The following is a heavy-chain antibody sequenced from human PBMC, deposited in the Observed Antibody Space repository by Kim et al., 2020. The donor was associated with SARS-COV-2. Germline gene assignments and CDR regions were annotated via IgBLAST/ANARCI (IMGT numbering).Heavy chain of an antibody. CDR1: GGSISSSRYY. V-gene: IGHV4-39*01. CDR2: IYYSGST. D-gene: IGHD5-12*01. CDR3: ARHRREWLPTIPDYLDY. J-gene: IGHJ4*02. Sequence: SETLSLTCIVSGGSISSSRYYWGWIRQPPGKGLEWIGSIYYSGSTYYNLSLKSRVTIPVDTSQNKSSLQLSSVTAADTAVYYCARHRREWLPTIPDYLDYGGQRTLVTVSS.